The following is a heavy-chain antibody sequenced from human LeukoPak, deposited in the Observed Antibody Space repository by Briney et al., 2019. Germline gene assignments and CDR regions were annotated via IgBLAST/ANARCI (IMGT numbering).Heavy chain of an antibody. CDR2: SYYSGST. D-gene: IGHD3-10*01. CDR1: GGSISSSSYY. J-gene: IGHJ6*03. CDR3: ARHYYGSGSYMSTSWYYYMDV. Sequence: SETLSLTCTVSGGSISSSSYYWGWIRQPPGKGLEWIGSSYYSGSTYYNPSLKSRVTISVDTSKNQFSLKLSSVTAADTAVYYCARHYYGSGSYMSTSWYYYMDVWGKGTTVTISS. V-gene: IGHV4-39*01.